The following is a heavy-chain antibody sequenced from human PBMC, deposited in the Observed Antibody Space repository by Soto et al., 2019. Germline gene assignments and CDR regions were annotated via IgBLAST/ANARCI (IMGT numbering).Heavy chain of an antibody. V-gene: IGHV4-34*01. Sequence: SETLSLTCAVYGGSFRGYYWSWIRQPPGKGLEWIGEINHSGSTNYNPSLKSRVTISVDTSKNQFSLKLSSVTAADTAVYYCARGWVDCSSTSCYSWYYYYYYGMDVWGQGTTVTVSS. D-gene: IGHD2-2*01. CDR1: GGSFRGYY. CDR3: ARGWVDCSSTSCYSWYYYYYYGMDV. J-gene: IGHJ6*02. CDR2: INHSGST.